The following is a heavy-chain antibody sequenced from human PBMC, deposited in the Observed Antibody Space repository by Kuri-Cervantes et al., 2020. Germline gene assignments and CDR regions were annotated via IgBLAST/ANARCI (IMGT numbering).Heavy chain of an antibody. Sequence: GGSLRLSCAASGFTFSSYSMNWVRQAPGKGLEWVSSISSSSSYIYYADSVKGRFTISRDNAKNSLYLQMNSLRAEDTAVYYCARDGQGYISGWYDYWGQGTLVTVSS. CDR3: ARDGQGYISGWYDY. V-gene: IGHV3-21*01. CDR2: ISSSSSYI. J-gene: IGHJ4*02. CDR1: GFTFSSYS. D-gene: IGHD6-19*01.